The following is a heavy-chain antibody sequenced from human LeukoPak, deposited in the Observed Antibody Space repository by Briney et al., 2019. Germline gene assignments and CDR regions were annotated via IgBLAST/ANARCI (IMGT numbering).Heavy chain of an antibody. Sequence: GGPLRLSCAASGFTFSDYFMTWIRQTPGKGLEWVSYISNSGTTIYYADSVKGRFTISRDNAKNSLYLQLNSLRAEDTAVYYCARGPSRDGYMWGQGTLVTVSS. J-gene: IGHJ4*02. CDR1: GFTFSDYF. CDR2: ISNSGTTI. CDR3: ARGPSRDGYM. D-gene: IGHD5-24*01. V-gene: IGHV3-11*01.